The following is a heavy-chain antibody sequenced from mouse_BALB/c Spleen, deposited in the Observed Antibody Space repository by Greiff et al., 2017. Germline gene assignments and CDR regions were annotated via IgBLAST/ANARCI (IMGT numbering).Heavy chain of an antibody. D-gene: IGHD4-1*01. J-gene: IGHJ4*01. CDR2: ISSGSSTI. Sequence: EVQGVESGGGLVQPGGSRKLSCAASGFTFSSFGMHWVRQAPEKGLEWVAYISSGSSTIYYADTVKGRFTISRDNPKNTLFLQMTSLRSEDTAMYYCARAGTRAMDYWGQGTSVTVSS. V-gene: IGHV5-17*02. CDR3: ARAGTRAMDY. CDR1: GFTFSSFG.